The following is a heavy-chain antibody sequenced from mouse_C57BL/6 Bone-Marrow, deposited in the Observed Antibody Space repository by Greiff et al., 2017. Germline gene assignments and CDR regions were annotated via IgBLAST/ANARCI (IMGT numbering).Heavy chain of an antibody. J-gene: IGHJ2*01. Sequence: QVQLQQSGPELVKPGASVKISCKASGYAFSSSWMNWVKQRPGKGLEWIGRIYPGDGDTNYNGKFKGKATLTADKSSSTAYMQLSSLTSEDSAVYFCARRWKSYYFDYWGQGTTLTVSS. CDR1: GYAFSSSW. CDR3: ARRWKSYYFDY. V-gene: IGHV1-82*01. CDR2: IYPGDGDT. D-gene: IGHD1-1*02.